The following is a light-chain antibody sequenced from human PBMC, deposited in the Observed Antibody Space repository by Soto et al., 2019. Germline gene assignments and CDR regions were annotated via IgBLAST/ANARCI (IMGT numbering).Light chain of an antibody. CDR3: QQYGSSTKWT. J-gene: IGKJ1*01. Sequence: EIVLMQSPGTLSLSPGEGATLSCRASQSVNSHYLAWYQQKPGQAPRVLIFDTSRRATGVPDRFSGSGSGTDFTLTISRLEPDDFAVYYCQQYGSSTKWTFGQGTKVDIK. V-gene: IGKV3-20*01. CDR2: DTS. CDR1: QSVNSHY.